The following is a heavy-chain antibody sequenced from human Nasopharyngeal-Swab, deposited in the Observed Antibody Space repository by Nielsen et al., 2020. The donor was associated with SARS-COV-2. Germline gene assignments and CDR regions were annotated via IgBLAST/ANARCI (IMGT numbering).Heavy chain of an antibody. CDR1: GYTLTELS. V-gene: IGHV1-24*01. D-gene: IGHD6-19*01. CDR2: FDPEDGET. J-gene: IGHJ3*02. Sequence: ASVKVPCKVSGYTLTELSMHWVRQAPGKGLEWMGGFDPEDGETIYAQKFQGRVTMTEDTSTDTAYMELSSLRSEDTAVYYCARFSAGTSAFDIWGQGTMVTVSS. CDR3: ARFSAGTSAFDI.